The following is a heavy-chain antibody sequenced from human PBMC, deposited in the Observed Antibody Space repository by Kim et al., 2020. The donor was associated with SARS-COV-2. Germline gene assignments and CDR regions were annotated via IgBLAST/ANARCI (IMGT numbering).Heavy chain of an antibody. D-gene: IGHD6-13*01. Sequence: GGSLRLSCAASGFTFDDYAMHWVRQAPGKGLEWVSGISWNSGSIGYADSVKGRFTISRDNAKNSLYLQMNSLRAEDTALYYCAKDILAAAGNYYYYYGMDVWGQGTTVTVSS. CDR2: ISWNSGSI. V-gene: IGHV3-9*01. J-gene: IGHJ6*02. CDR3: AKDILAAAGNYYYYYGMDV. CDR1: GFTFDDYA.